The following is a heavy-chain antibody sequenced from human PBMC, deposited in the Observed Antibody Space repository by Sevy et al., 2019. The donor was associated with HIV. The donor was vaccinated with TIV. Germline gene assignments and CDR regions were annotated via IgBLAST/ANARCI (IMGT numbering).Heavy chain of an antibody. CDR1: GDTISDYH. CDR3: AGGEEVIRGVIGGEYAFFDMDV. CDR2: IFGSVGRT. J-gene: IGHJ6*03. D-gene: IGHD3-10*01. V-gene: IGHV4-4*07. Sequence: SETLSLTCSVSGDTISDYHWTWLRQPAGKGLEWIGHIFGSVGRTHFNPSLKTRVTMSVDRSKKQFSLMLTSVTTADTAVYYCAGGEEVIRGVIGGEYAFFDMDVWGTGTTVTVSS.